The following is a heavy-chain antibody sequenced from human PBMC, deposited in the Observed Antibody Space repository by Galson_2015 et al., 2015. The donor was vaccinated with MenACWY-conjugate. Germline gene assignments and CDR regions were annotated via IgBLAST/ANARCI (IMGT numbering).Heavy chain of an antibody. V-gene: IGHV4-4*02. Sequence: SETLSLTCTVSGGPISSSNWWSWVRQPPGKGLEWIGGIYHSGSTNYNPSLKSRVTISGDRSKNQFSLKLSSVTAADTAVYYCASTPPGYCSGGSCSQYGMDVWGQGTTVTVSS. CDR2: IYHSGST. CDR1: GGPISSSNW. J-gene: IGHJ6*02. CDR3: ASTPPGYCSGGSCSQYGMDV. D-gene: IGHD2-15*01.